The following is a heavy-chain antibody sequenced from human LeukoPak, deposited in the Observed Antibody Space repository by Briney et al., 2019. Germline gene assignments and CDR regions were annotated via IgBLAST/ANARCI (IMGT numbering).Heavy chain of an antibody. CDR1: GGSISSGSYY. CDR3: AGDTGSWAQASHFDY. D-gene: IGHD2-15*01. CDR2: IYTSGST. Sequence: SQTLSLTCTVSGGSISSGSYYWSWIRQPAGKGLEWIGRIYTSGSTNYNPSLKSRVTISVDTSKNQFSLKLSSVTAADTAVYYCAGDTGSWAQASHFDYWGQGTLVTVSS. V-gene: IGHV4-61*02. J-gene: IGHJ4*02.